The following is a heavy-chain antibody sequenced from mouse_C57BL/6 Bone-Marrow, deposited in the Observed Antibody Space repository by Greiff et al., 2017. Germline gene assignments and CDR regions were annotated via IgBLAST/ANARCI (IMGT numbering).Heavy chain of an antibody. V-gene: IGHV2-9-1*01. J-gene: IGHJ4*01. CDR1: GFSLTSYA. CDR3: AGGRYAMDY. Sequence: VKLQESGPGLVAPSQSLSITCTVSGFSLTSYAISWVRQPPGKGLEWLGVIWTGGGTNYNSALKSRLSLSKDNSKSQVFLKMNSLQTDDTARYYCAGGRYAMDYWGQGTSVTVSS. CDR2: IWTGGGT.